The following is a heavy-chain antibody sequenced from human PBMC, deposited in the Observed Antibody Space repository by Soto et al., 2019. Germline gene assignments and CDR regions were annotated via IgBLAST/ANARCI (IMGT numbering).Heavy chain of an antibody. CDR3: ARKSGRVDS. J-gene: IGHJ4*02. CDR2: ISYDGSNK. V-gene: IGHV3-30-3*01. Sequence: QVQLVESGGGVVQPGRSLRLSCAASGFTFSSYAMHWVRQAPGKGLEWVAVISYDGSNKYYADSVKGRFTISRDNSKNTLYLKMNSLRAEDTAVYYWARKSGRVDSWGQGPLVPVSS. D-gene: IGHD3-10*01. CDR1: GFTFSSYA.